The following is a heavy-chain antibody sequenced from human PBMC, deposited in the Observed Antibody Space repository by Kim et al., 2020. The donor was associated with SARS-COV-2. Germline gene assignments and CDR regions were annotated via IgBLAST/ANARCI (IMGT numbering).Heavy chain of an antibody. V-gene: IGHV3-23*01. J-gene: IGHJ4*02. CDR2: ISGGGGST. D-gene: IGHD2-21*01. Sequence: GGSLRLSCAASGFTFSSYSMSWVRQAPGKGLEWVSAISGGGGSTYYADSVEGRFTISSDNYKNPLYLQMSSLTADATAVYYCTKYGEDYFDYGGQ. CDR3: TKYGEDYFDY. CDR1: GFTFSSYS.